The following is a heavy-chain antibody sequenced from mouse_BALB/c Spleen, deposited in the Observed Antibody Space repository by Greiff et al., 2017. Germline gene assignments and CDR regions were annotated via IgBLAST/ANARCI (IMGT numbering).Heavy chain of an antibody. CDR3: KREIYYDFDV. D-gene: IGHD2-4*01. J-gene: IGHJ1*01. V-gene: IGHV14-4*02. CDR2: IDPENGDT. Sequence: VQLQQSGAELVRSGASVKLSCTASGFNIQDYYMHWVKQRPEQGLEWIGWIDPENGDTEYAPKFQGKATMTEDTSSNTAYLQLSSLTSEDTAVYYCKREIYYDFDVWGAGTTVTVSS. CDR1: GFNIQDYY.